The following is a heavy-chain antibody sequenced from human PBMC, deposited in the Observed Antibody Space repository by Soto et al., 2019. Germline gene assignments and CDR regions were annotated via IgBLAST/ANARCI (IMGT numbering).Heavy chain of an antibody. J-gene: IGHJ3*02. Sequence: SETLSLTCTVSGGSISSSSYYWGWIRQPPGKGLEWIGSIYYSGSTYYNPSLKSRVTISVDTSKNQFSLKLSSVTAADTAVYYCARHEGLWFGDINAFDIWGQGTMVTVSS. D-gene: IGHD3-10*01. CDR1: GGSISSSSYY. CDR2: IYYSGST. V-gene: IGHV4-39*01. CDR3: ARHEGLWFGDINAFDI.